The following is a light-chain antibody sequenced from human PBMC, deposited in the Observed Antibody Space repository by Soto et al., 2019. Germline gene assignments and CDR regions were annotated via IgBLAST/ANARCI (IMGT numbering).Light chain of an antibody. V-gene: IGKV2-28*01. Sequence: DIVMTQSPLSLPVTPGEPASISCKSSQSLLHSNGYNFLNWYLQKPGQSPQLLIYLGSNRASGVPDRFSGRGSGTHFTMKISRVEAEDVGVYYCVQALQTLTFGQGTKVEV. CDR1: QSLLHSNGYNF. CDR3: VQALQTLT. CDR2: LGS. J-gene: IGKJ1*01.